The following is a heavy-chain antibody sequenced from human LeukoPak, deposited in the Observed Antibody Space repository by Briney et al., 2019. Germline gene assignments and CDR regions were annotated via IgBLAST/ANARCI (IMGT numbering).Heavy chain of an antibody. V-gene: IGHV3-23*01. CDR3: AKARISSWYFSGACDY. CDR2: ISGSGGST. CDR1: GFTFSSYA. J-gene: IGHJ4*02. D-gene: IGHD6-13*01. Sequence: GGSLRLSCAASGFTFSSYAMSWVRQAPGKGLEWVSAISGSGGSTYYADSVKGRFTISRDNSKNTLYLQMNSLRAEDTAVYYCAKARISSWYFSGACDYWGQGTLVTVSS.